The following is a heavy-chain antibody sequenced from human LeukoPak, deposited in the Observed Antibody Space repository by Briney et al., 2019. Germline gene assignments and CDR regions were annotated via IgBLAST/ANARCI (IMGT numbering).Heavy chain of an antibody. J-gene: IGHJ3*02. CDR1: GFIFSSYE. CDR2: IYSGGST. CDR3: ARDQRGAFDI. D-gene: IGHD1-1*01. V-gene: IGHV3-53*01. Sequence: GGSLRLSCAASGFIFSSYEMSWVRQAPGKGLEWVSVIYSGGSTYYADSVKGRFTISRDNSKNTLYLQMNSLRAEDTAVYYCARDQRGAFDIWGQGTMVTVSS.